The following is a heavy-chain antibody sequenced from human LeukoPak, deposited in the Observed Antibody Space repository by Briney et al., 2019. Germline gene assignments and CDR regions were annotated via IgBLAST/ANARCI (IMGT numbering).Heavy chain of an antibody. Sequence: SQTLSLTCTVSGGSISSGDYYWSWIRQPPGKGLKWIGYIYYSGSTYYNPSLKSRVTISVDTSKNQFSLKLSSVTAADTAVYYCARVNRWELRVDYWGQGTLVTVSS. V-gene: IGHV4-30-4*01. D-gene: IGHD1-26*01. CDR1: GGSISSGDYY. J-gene: IGHJ4*02. CDR3: ARVNRWELRVDY. CDR2: IYYSGST.